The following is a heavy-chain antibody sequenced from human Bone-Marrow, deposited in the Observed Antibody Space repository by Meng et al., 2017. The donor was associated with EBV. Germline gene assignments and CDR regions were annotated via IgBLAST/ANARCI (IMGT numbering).Heavy chain of an antibody. V-gene: IGHV3-30*03. CDR3: ARDLSGRFDP. CDR1: GFTFSGYG. CDR2: IPSSRTL. D-gene: IGHD6-25*01. Sequence: VELVVSGGGGVQPGRSLRLSCAASGFTFSGYGMFWVRQAPGKGPEWVAIIPSSRTLSSSHSVPLRFPISSAHSKTTLYLQMNSLRGEDTAVYYCARDLSGRFDPWGQGTLVTVSS. J-gene: IGHJ5*02.